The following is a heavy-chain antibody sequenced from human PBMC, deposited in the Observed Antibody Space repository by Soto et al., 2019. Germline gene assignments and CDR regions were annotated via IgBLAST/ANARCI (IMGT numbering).Heavy chain of an antibody. CDR1: GGTFSSYA. D-gene: IGHD3-22*01. J-gene: IGHJ4*02. CDR3: ARSVPYDSSGYYSRFDY. V-gene: IGHV1-69*10. Sequence: ASVKVSCKASGGTFSSYAISWVRQAPGQGLEWMGGIIPIFGIANYAQKFQGRVTITADKSTSTAYMELSSLRSEDTTVYYCARSVPYDSSGYYSRFDYWGQGTLVTVSS. CDR2: IIPIFGIA.